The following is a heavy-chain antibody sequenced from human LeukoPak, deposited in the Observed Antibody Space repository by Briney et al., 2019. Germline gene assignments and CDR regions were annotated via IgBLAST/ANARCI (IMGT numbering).Heavy chain of an antibody. CDR2: ISWNSGSI. Sequence: SLRLSCAASGFTFDDYAMHWVRQAPGKGLEWVSGISWNSGSIGYADSVKGRFTISRDNSKNTLYLQMNSLRAEDTAVYYCARVRLYGSGSYYSDYWGQGTLVTVSS. V-gene: IGHV3-9*01. CDR1: GFTFDDYA. CDR3: ARVRLYGSGSYYSDY. J-gene: IGHJ4*02. D-gene: IGHD3-10*01.